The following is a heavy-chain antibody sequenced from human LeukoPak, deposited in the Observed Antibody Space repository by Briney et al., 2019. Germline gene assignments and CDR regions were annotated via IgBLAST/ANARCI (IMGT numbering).Heavy chain of an antibody. J-gene: IGHJ4*02. V-gene: IGHV1-46*01. Sequence: ASVKVSCKATGHTFTSYYMHWVRQAPGQGLEWMGIINPSGGSTSYAQKFQGRVTMTRDTSTSTVYMELSSLRSEDTAVYYCARAWQLDFDYWGQGTLVTVSS. CDR1: GHTFTSYY. D-gene: IGHD6-6*01. CDR2: INPSGGST. CDR3: ARAWQLDFDY.